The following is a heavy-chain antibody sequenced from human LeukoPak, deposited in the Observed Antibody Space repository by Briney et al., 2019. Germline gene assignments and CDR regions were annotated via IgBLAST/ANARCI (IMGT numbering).Heavy chain of an antibody. CDR3: ASRSGYYDSSGSYYFDY. CDR1: GGSFSGYY. D-gene: IGHD3-22*01. J-gene: IGHJ4*02. V-gene: IGHV4-34*01. Sequence: SETLSLTCAVYGGSFSGYYRSWIRQPPGKGLEWIGEINHSGSTNYNPSLKSRVTISVDTSKNQFSLKLSSVTAADTAVYYCASRSGYYDSSGSYYFDYWGQGTLVTVSS. CDR2: INHSGST.